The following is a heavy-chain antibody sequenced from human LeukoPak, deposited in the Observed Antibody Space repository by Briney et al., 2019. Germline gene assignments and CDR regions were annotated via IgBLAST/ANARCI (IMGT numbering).Heavy chain of an antibody. CDR2: INTNTGNP. CDR3: ARWPSFGVLDD. D-gene: IGHD3-3*01. Sequence: ASVKVSCKASGYTFTSYAMNWVRQAPGQGLEWMGWINTNTGNPTYAQGFTGRFVFSLDTSVNTAYLQISSLKAEDSAVYYCARWPSFGVLDDWGRGTLVTVSS. J-gene: IGHJ4*02. V-gene: IGHV7-4-1*02. CDR1: GYTFTSYA.